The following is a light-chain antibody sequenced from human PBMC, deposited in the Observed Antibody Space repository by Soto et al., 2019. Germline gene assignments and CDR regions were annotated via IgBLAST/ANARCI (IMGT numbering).Light chain of an antibody. CDR3: QQSYNTPRT. CDR2: GAA. J-gene: IGKJ4*01. Sequence: DIQMTQSPSSLSASVGDRVTITCRASQSISSYLNWYQQKPGRAPKLLIFGAAVLQSGVPSRFSGSGSGTDFTLTISSLQPEDFTTYYCQQSYNTPRTFGGGTKVDI. CDR1: QSISSY. V-gene: IGKV1-39*01.